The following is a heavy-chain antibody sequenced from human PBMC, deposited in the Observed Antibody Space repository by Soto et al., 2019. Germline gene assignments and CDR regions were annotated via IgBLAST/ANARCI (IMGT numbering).Heavy chain of an antibody. V-gene: IGHV3-73*01. CDR2: SLSKAGNYAT. CDR1: GFIFSGSA. J-gene: IGHJ4*02. CDR3: IRGGSPYYYDY. Sequence: EVQLVESGGGLVQPGGSLKLSCAASGFIFSGSAVHWVRQASGKVLEWVGRSLSKAGNYATAYPASMKGRFTISRDDSENTAFLQMNSLKTEDTAVYYCIRGGSPYYYDYWGQGTLVAGYS.